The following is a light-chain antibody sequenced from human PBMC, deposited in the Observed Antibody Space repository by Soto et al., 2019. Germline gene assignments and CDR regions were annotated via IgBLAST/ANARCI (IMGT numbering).Light chain of an antibody. CDR2: EGS. V-gene: IGLV2-23*01. CDR3: CSYAGSDTHYV. CDR1: SSDVGAYNL. Sequence: QSALTQPASVSGSPGQSITISCTGTSSDVGAYNLVSWYQHHPGKAPKLMIYEGSKRPSGVSNRFSASKSGNTASLTISGLQAEEEADYQCCSYAGSDTHYVFGPGTKVNV. J-gene: IGLJ1*01.